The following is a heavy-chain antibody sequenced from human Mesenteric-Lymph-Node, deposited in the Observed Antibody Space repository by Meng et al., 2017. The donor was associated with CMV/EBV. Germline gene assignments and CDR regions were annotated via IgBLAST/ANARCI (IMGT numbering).Heavy chain of an antibody. CDR3: AKGGSYYESSGYRYYYYYGMDV. J-gene: IGHJ6*02. CDR2: ISSSSSYI. V-gene: IGHV3-21*04. Sequence: GGSLRLSCAASGFSFSDYYMNWVRQAPGKGLEWVSSISSSSSYINYADSVKGRFTISRDNAKNSLYLQMNSLRAEDTALYYCAKGGSYYESSGYRYYYYYGMDVWGQGTTVTVSS. D-gene: IGHD3-22*01. CDR1: GFSFSDYY.